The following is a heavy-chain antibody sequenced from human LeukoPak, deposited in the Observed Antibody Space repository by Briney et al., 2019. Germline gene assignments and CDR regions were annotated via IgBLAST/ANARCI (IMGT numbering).Heavy chain of an antibody. D-gene: IGHD2-15*01. CDR1: GIPFIDAW. J-gene: IGHJ4*02. CDR2: IKGTTADGTT. Sequence: GGSLRLSCELSGIPFIDAWMSWVRQAPGKGLEWVGRIKGTTADGTTAYAAPVKGRFLITRDDSQRMVYLQMDRLKIEDTAVYFCTWVDCSGGSCYFASWGQGTQVTVSS. CDR3: TWVDCSGGSCYFAS. V-gene: IGHV3-15*01.